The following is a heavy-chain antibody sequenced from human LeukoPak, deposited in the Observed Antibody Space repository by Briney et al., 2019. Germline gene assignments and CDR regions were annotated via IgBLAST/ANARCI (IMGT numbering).Heavy chain of an antibody. J-gene: IGHJ4*02. D-gene: IGHD5-18*01. V-gene: IGHV1-18*01. CDR2: ISAYNGNT. CDR3: ARVEIRYSYGSDY. Sequence: ASVTVSFTASGYTFTSYGISWVRQAPGQGLEWMGWISAYNGNTNYAQKLQGRVTMTTDTSTSTAYMELRSLRSDDTAVYYCARVEIRYSYGSDYWGQGTLVTVSS. CDR1: GYTFTSYG.